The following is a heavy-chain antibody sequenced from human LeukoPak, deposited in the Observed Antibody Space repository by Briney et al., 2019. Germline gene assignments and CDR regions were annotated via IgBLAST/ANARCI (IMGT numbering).Heavy chain of an antibody. V-gene: IGHV4-34*01. Sequence: SETLSLTCAVYGGSFSGYYWSWIRQPPGKGLEWIGSITYSGSTYYNPSLKSRVTISVDTSKNQFSLKLSSVTAADTAVYYCASSPSGWLQPHFDYWGQGTLVTVSS. D-gene: IGHD5-24*01. J-gene: IGHJ4*02. CDR2: ITYSGST. CDR1: GGSFSGYY. CDR3: ASSPSGWLQPHFDY.